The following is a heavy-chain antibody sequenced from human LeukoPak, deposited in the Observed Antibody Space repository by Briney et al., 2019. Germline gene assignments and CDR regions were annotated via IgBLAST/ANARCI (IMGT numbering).Heavy chain of an antibody. CDR1: GGSISTYY. J-gene: IGHJ3*02. D-gene: IGHD2-2*01. CDR2: IYYSGST. Sequence: SETLSLTCTISGGSISTYYWSWIRQPPGKGLEWIGYIYYSGSTTYNPSLKSRVTISVDTSKNQFSLKLSSVTAADTAVYYCARARKAAMDAFDIWGQGTMVTVSS. CDR3: ARARKAAMDAFDI. V-gene: IGHV4-59*12.